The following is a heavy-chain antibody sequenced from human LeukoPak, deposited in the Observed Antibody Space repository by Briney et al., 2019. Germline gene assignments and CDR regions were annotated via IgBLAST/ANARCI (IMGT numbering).Heavy chain of an antibody. J-gene: IGHJ6*02. CDR2: ISSSSSNM. D-gene: IGHD6-13*01. Sequence: PGGSLRLSCAASGFGLSSYSMNWVRQAPGKGLEWVSYISSSSSNMYYADSVKGRFTISRDNSKNTLYLQMNSLRAEDTAVYYCVLTFIGYSSSWSPDDYYGMDVWGQGTTVTVSS. V-gene: IGHV3-48*01. CDR3: VLTFIGYSSSWSPDDYYGMDV. CDR1: GFGLSSYS.